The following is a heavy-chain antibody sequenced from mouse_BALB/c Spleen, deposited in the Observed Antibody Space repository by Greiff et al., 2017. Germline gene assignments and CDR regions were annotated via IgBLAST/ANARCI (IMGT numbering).Heavy chain of an antibody. J-gene: IGHJ2*01. CDR2: INPSNGRT. CDR3: ARPYYYGSSYAFAY. CDR1: GYTFTSYW. Sequence: QVQLQQPGAELVKPGASVKLSCKASGYTFTSYWMHWVKQRPGQGLEWIGEINPSNGRTNYNEKFKSKATLTVDKSSSTAYMQLSSLTSEDSAVYYCARPYYYGSSYAFAYWGQGTTLTVSS. V-gene: IGHV1S81*02. D-gene: IGHD1-1*01.